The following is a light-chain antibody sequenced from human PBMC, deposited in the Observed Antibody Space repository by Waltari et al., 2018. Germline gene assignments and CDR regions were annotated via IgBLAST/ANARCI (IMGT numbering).Light chain of an antibody. CDR3: QQYSDWPLT. V-gene: IGKV3D-15*01. CDR2: GAL. Sequence: IVMTQSPATLPVPPGARGTLSCRASQSVSDNLAWYQHKPGQPPRLLIYGALTRATGIPARFSGSGSGTEFTLTISSLQSEDFAVYYCQQYSDWPLTFGQGTRLEIK. J-gene: IGKJ5*01. CDR1: QSVSDN.